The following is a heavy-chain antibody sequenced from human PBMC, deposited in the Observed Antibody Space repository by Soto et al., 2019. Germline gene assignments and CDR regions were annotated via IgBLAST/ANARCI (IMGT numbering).Heavy chain of an antibody. CDR1: GFTVSSTY. J-gene: IGHJ3*02. CDR2: IYSGGTT. D-gene: IGHD6-19*01. Sequence: GGSLRLSCAAAGFTVSSTYMSWDRQAPGKGLEWVSLIYSGGTTYYADSVKGRFAISRDNSKNTLYLQMDSLRAEDTAVYYCARDLSGGSDAFDIWGQGTMVTVSS. V-gene: IGHV3-66*01. CDR3: ARDLSGGSDAFDI.